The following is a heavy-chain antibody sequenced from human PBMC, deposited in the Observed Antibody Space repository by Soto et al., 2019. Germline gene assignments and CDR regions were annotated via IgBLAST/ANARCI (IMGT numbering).Heavy chain of an antibody. D-gene: IGHD3-22*01. CDR1: GGSISSGGYS. CDR3: ARFYYDSSGYTFDY. Sequence: SETLSLTCAVSGGSISSGGYSWSWIRQPPGKGLEWIGYIYHSGSTYYNPSLKSRVTISVDRSKNQFSLKLSSVTAADTAVYYWARFYYDSSGYTFDYWGQGTLVTVSS. J-gene: IGHJ4*02. CDR2: IYHSGST. V-gene: IGHV4-30-2*01.